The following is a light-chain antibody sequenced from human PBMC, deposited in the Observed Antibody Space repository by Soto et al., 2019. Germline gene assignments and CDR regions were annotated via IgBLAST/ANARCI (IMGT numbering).Light chain of an antibody. CDR1: QSISSY. V-gene: IGKV1-39*01. Sequence: DIQMTQSPSSLSASVGDRVTITCRASQSISSYLNWYQQKPGKAPKLLIYAASSLQSGVPSRFSGSGSGTDFTLTISSLQPEDFETYYCQQSYSTPLTLAQGTKVDIK. CDR3: QQSYSTPLT. J-gene: IGKJ1*01. CDR2: AAS.